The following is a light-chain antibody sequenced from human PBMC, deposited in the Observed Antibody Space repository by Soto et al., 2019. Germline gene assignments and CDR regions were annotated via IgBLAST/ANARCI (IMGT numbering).Light chain of an antibody. CDR3: QQYVSSPWT. V-gene: IGKV3-20*01. CDR1: QTVTSNY. Sequence: ESVLTQSPGTLSLSPGERATLSCGASQTVTSNYLAWYQQKSGQAPRLLISGASTSATGIPDRFSGSGSGTDFTLTISRLEPEDFAVYYCQQYVSSPWTFGQGTKVEI. J-gene: IGKJ1*01. CDR2: GAS.